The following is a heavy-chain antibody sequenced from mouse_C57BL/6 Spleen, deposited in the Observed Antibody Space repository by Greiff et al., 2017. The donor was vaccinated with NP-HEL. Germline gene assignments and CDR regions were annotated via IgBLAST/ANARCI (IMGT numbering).Heavy chain of an antibody. CDR1: GYTFTSYW. D-gene: IGHD2-1*01. CDR2: INPSSGYT. V-gene: IGHV1-7*01. Sequence: QVHVKLSGAELAKPGASVKLSCKASGYTFTSYWMHWVKQRPGQGLEWIGYINPSSGYTKYNQKFKDKATLTADKSSSTAYMQLSSLTYEDSAVYYCARSGYGNYYAMDYWGQGTSVTVSS. CDR3: ARSGYGNYYAMDY. J-gene: IGHJ4*01.